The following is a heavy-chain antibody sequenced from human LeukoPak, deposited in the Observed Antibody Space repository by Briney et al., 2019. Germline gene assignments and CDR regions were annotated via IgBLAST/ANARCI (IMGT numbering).Heavy chain of an antibody. J-gene: IGHJ3*02. D-gene: IGHD3-22*01. CDR3: AREEGRTYYYDSSGYYYVPRRTAFDI. CDR2: IKQDGSER. CDR1: GFTFSSYW. Sequence: GGSLRLSCAASGFTFSSYWMSWVRQAPGKGLEWVANIKQDGSERYYVDSVKGRFTISRDNAKNSLYLQMNSLRAEDTAVYYCAREEGRTYYYDSSGYYYVPRRTAFDIWGQGTMVTVSS. V-gene: IGHV3-7*01.